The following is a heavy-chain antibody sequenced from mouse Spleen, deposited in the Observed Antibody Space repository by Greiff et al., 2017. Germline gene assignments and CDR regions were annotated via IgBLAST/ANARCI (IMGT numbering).Heavy chain of an antibody. V-gene: IGHV1-76*01. Sequence: QVQLQQSGAELVRPGASVKLSCKASGYTFTDYYINWVKQRPGQGLEWIARIYPGSGNTYYNEKFKGKATLTAEKSSSTAYMQLSSLTSEDSAVYFCARTARDYAMDYWGQGTSVTVSS. CDR2: IYPGSGNT. J-gene: IGHJ4*01. D-gene: IGHD1-2*01. CDR1: GYTFTDYY. CDR3: ARTARDYAMDY.